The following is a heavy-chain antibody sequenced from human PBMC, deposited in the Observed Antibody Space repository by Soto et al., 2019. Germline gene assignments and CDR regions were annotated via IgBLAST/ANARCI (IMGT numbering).Heavy chain of an antibody. D-gene: IGHD2-8*02. Sequence: GSLRLSCAASGFAVSSSYMSWVRQAPGKGLEWVSVIYTGGTTYYADSVKGRFTISRDNSKNTLYLQMNSLRAEDTAVYYCATPDLVASGDTWGQGTMVTVSS. CDR1: GFAVSSSY. V-gene: IGHV3-53*01. J-gene: IGHJ3*02. CDR3: ATPDLVASGDT. CDR2: IYTGGTT.